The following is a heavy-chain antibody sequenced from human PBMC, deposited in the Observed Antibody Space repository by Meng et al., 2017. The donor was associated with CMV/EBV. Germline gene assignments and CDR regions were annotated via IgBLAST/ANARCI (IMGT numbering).Heavy chain of an antibody. J-gene: IGHJ5*02. CDR3: ARAASSSMTLDP. CDR1: GFTVSSNY. V-gene: IGHV3-66*02. D-gene: IGHD2/OR15-2a*01. Sequence: SCAASGFTVSSNYMSWVRQAPGKGLEWVSVIYSGGSTYYADSVKGRFTISRDNSKNTLYLQMNSLRAEDTAVYYCARAASSSMTLDPWSQGTLVTVPQ. CDR2: IYSGGST.